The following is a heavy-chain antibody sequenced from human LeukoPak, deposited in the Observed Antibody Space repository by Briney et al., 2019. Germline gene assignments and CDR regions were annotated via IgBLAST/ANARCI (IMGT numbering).Heavy chain of an antibody. CDR1: GGSISSGDYY. Sequence: SQTLSLTCTVSGGSISSGDYYWSWIRQPPGKGLEWIGYIYYSGSTYYNPSLKSRVTISVDTSKNQFSLKLSSVTAADTAVYYCARDVDLHNWFDPWGQGTLVTVSS. CDR2: IYYSGST. V-gene: IGHV4-30-4*01. D-gene: IGHD2-15*01. J-gene: IGHJ5*02. CDR3: ARDVDLHNWFDP.